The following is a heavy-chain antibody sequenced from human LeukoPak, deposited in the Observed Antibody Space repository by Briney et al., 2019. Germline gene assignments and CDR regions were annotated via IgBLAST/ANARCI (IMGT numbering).Heavy chain of an antibody. CDR2: ISGSGDST. D-gene: IGHD5-18*01. Sequence: GALRPSRAQSGLTSRSDGISTVCHAPGKGLWCVSAISGSGDSTFYADSVKGRLTISRDNSKNTLYLQMNSLRAEDTAVYYCAKGEYIDGHSNWFDPWGQGTLVTVSS. CDR3: AKGEYIDGHSNWFDP. J-gene: IGHJ5*02. V-gene: IGHV3-23*01. CDR1: GLTSRSDG.